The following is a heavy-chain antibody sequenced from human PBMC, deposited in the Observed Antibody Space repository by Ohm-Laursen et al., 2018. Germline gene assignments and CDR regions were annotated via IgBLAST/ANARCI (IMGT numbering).Heavy chain of an antibody. CDR3: ARAKYYYESSGYLDY. CDR1: GGSISSYY. V-gene: IGHV4-4*07. D-gene: IGHD3-22*01. J-gene: IGHJ4*02. CDR2: IYTSGST. Sequence: SETLSLTCTVSGGSISSYYWTWIRQPAGKGLEWIGRIYTSGSTNYNPSLKSRVTMSVDTSKNQFSLKLSSVTAADTAVYYCARAKYYYESSGYLDYWGQGTLVTVSS.